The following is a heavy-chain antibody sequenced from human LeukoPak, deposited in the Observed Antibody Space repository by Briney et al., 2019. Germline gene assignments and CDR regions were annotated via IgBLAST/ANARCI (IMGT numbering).Heavy chain of an antibody. CDR2: IRYDGGET. D-gene: IGHD2-21*01. CDR3: AKDGDDCIDY. Sequence: GGSLRLSCGASGFTFNRRGMHWVRQAPGKGLEGVAFIRYDGGETFYADFVKGRFTISRDNSKNTLSLQLNTLRPEDTALYYCAKDGDDCIDYWGPGTLVTVSS. J-gene: IGHJ4*02. CDR1: GFTFNRRG. V-gene: IGHV3-30*02.